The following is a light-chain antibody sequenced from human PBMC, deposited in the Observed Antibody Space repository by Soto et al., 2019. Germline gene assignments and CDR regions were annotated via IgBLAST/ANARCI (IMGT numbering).Light chain of an antibody. CDR2: RNH. J-gene: IGLJ3*02. Sequence: QSVLTQPTSASGTPGQRVSISCYGSRSNIGSDYVFWFQQLAGAAHKLLIYRNHQRPSGVPDRFSGAKSGTSASLAISGLRSEDEADYYCAAWDDILSVWVVGGGTKLPVL. CDR3: AAWDDILSVWV. V-gene: IGLV1-47*01. CDR1: RSNIGSDY.